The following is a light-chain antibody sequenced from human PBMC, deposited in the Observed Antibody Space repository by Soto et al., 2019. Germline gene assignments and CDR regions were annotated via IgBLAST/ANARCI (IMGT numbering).Light chain of an antibody. CDR3: QQYNIYPWT. V-gene: IGKV1-5*03. J-gene: IGKJ1*01. CDR1: QSISSW. CDR2: KAS. Sequence: DIRMTQSPSTLSASVGDRVTLTCRASQSISSWLAWFQQKTGKAPKLLIYKASSSESGVPSRFSGSGSGTDFTLTISSLQPDDFATYYCQQYNIYPWTFGQGIKVEIK.